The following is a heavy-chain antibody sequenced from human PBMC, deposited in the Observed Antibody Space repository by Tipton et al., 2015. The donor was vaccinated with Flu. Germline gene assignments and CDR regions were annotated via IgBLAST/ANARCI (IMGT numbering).Heavy chain of an antibody. Sequence: GSLRLSCAASGFSFSAYAMTWVRQAPGRGLQWVSAIGGSGVSAYYADSVKGRFTISRDNSKNTVYLQMNSLRAEDTAVYYCARSEYPHDSSGYQNQGYWGQGTLVTVSS. J-gene: IGHJ4*02. D-gene: IGHD3-22*01. CDR1: GFSFSAYA. CDR3: ARSEYPHDSSGYQNQGY. CDR2: IGGSGVSA. V-gene: IGHV3-23*01.